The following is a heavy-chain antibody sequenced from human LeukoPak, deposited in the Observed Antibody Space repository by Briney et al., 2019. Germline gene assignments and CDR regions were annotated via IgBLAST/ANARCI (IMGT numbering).Heavy chain of an antibody. CDR3: ARYSGYYGSGSYYPYYYYGMDV. CDR1: GGSNSSYY. D-gene: IGHD3-10*01. V-gene: IGHV4-59*01. Sequence: SETLSLTCTVSGGSNSSYYWSWIRQPPGKGLEWIGYIYYSGSTNYNPSLKSRVTISVDTSKNQFSLKLSSVTAADTAVYYCARYSGYYGSGSYYPYYYYGMDVWGQGTTVTVSS. J-gene: IGHJ6*02. CDR2: IYYSGST.